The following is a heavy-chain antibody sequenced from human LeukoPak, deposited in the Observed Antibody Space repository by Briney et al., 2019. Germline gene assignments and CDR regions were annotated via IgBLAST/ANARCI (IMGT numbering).Heavy chain of an antibody. J-gene: IGHJ6*03. V-gene: IGHV1-2*02. Sequence: ASVKVSCKASGYTFTGYYIHWVRQAPGQGLEWMGWINPNSGDTNYTQNFQGRVTMTRDTSISTIYMELSSLRSDDTAVYYCASYYYDSSVNYMDVWGTGTTVTVSS. CDR1: GYTFTGYY. CDR3: ASYYYDSSVNYMDV. CDR2: INPNSGDT. D-gene: IGHD3-22*01.